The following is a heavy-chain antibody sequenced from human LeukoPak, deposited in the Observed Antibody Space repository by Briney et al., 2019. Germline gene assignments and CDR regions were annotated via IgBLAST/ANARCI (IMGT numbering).Heavy chain of an antibody. J-gene: IGHJ4*02. CDR3: ARLGRYSSSSGGFDY. CDR2: IYYSGST. Sequence: SETLSLTCAVYGGSFSGYYWSWIRQPPGKGLEWIGSIYYSGSTYYNPSLKSRVTISVDTSKNEFSLKLRSVTAADTAVYYCARLGRYSSSSGGFDYWGQGTLVTVSS. D-gene: IGHD6-6*01. V-gene: IGHV4-34*01. CDR1: GGSFSGYY.